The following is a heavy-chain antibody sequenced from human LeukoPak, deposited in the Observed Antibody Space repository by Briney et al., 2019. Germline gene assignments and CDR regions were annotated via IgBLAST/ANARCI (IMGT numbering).Heavy chain of an antibody. D-gene: IGHD6-19*01. CDR3: ARSNGWYLDY. Sequence: GGSLRLSCAASGFTFRAYIMHWVRQAPGKGLEWVAVITSDGTNEYYADAVKGRFTISRDNSKTTLYLHTNSLRVEDTAVYYCARSNGWYLDYWGQGTLVTVSS. CDR1: GFTFRAYI. J-gene: IGHJ4*02. CDR2: ITSDGTNE. V-gene: IGHV3-30-3*01.